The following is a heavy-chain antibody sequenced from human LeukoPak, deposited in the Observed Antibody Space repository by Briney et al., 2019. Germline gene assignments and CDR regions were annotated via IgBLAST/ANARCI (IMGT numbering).Heavy chain of an antibody. V-gene: IGHV3-23*01. CDR3: ARGGRWLHLDY. Sequence: GGSLRLSCAASGFTFSSYAMSWVRQAPGKGLEWVSAISGSGGSTYYADSVKGRFTISRDNAKNSLYLQMNSLRAEDTAVYYCARGGRWLHLDYWGQGTLVTVSS. J-gene: IGHJ4*02. CDR1: GFTFSSYA. D-gene: IGHD5-24*01. CDR2: ISGSGGST.